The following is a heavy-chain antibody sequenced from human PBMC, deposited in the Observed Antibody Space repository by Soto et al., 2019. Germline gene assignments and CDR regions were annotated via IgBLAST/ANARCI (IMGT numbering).Heavy chain of an antibody. CDR1: GGSFSGYY. V-gene: IGHV4-34*01. CDR2: INHSGST. J-gene: IGHJ5*02. CDR3: ACDSSGYYS. Sequence: TLSLTXAVYGGSFSGYYWSWIRQPPGKGLEWIGEINHSGSTNYNPSLKSRVTISVDTSKNQFSLKLSSVTAADTAVYYCACDSSGYYSWGQGTLVTVS. D-gene: IGHD3-22*01.